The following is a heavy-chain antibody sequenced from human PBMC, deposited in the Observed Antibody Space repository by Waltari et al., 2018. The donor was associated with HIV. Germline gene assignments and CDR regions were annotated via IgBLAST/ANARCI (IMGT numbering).Heavy chain of an antibody. J-gene: IGHJ4*02. V-gene: IGHV3-74*01. D-gene: IGHD3-16*01. CDR1: GFTFSSYW. CDR2: INSEVIST. CDR3: ASLYNYVWGSPPPFDY. Sequence: EVQLVESGGGLVQPGGSLRLSCAASGFTFSSYWMHWVRQAPGKGLVWVSRINSEVISTNSADPVKGRLPISRDKAKNTVYLQMNSLRAEDTALYYCASLYNYVWGSPPPFDYWGQGTLVTVSS.